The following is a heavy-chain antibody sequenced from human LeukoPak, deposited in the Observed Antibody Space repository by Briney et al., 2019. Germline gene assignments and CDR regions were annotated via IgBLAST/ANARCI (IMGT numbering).Heavy chain of an antibody. V-gene: IGHV3-7*01. Sequence: PGGSVRLSCAASGFTFTFYWMSWVRQAPGKGLEWVANIKQDGGDKNYVDSVKGRFTISRDNSKNSLYLQMTSLRVEDTAFYFCARHSNKYDYDSSGHYRSFDYWGQGTLVSVSS. CDR3: ARHSNKYDYDSSGHYRSFDY. D-gene: IGHD3-22*01. CDR2: IKQDGGDK. CDR1: GFTFTFYW. J-gene: IGHJ4*02.